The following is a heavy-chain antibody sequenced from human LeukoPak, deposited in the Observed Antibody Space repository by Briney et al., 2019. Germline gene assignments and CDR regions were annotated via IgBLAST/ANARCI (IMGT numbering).Heavy chain of an antibody. CDR1: GGTFSSYA. J-gene: IGHJ5*02. CDR2: IIPIFGTA. Sequence: ASVKVSCKASGGTFSSYAISWVRQAPGQGLEWMGGIIPIFGTANYAQKFQGRVTITTDESTSTAYMELSSLRSEDTAVYYCARELYSGSYVLNWFDPWGQGTLVTVSS. D-gene: IGHD1-26*01. V-gene: IGHV1-69*05. CDR3: ARELYSGSYVLNWFDP.